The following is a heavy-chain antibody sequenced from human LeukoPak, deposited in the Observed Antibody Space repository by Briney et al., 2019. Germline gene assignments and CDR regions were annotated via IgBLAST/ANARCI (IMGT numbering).Heavy chain of an antibody. CDR1: GGSFSGYY. V-gene: IGHV4-34*01. J-gene: IGHJ5*02. CDR2: INHSGST. D-gene: IGHD6-13*01. CDR3: ARGQWRFSSNWSYNWFDP. Sequence: SETLSLTCAVYGGSFSGYYWSWIRQPPGKGLEWIGEINHSGSTNYNPSLKNRVTISVDTSKNQFSLKLSSVTAADTAVYYCARGQWRFSSNWSYNWFDPWGQGTLVTVSS.